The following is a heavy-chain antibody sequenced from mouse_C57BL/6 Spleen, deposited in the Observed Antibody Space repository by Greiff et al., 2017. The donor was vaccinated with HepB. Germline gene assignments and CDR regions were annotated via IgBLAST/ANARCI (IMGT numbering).Heavy chain of an antibody. CDR1: GFTFSDYG. Sequence: EVQVVESGGGLVKPGGSLKLSCAASGFTFSDYGMHWVRQAPEKGLEWVAYISSGSSTIYYADTVKGRFTISRDNAKNTLFLQMTSLRSEDTAMYYCAKVYDGYSWYFDVWGTGTTVTVSS. V-gene: IGHV5-17*01. D-gene: IGHD2-3*01. J-gene: IGHJ1*03. CDR2: ISSGSSTI. CDR3: AKVYDGYSWYFDV.